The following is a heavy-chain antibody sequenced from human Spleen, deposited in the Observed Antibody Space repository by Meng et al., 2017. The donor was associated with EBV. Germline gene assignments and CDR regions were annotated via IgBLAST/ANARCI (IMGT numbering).Heavy chain of an antibody. J-gene: IGHJ5*02. CDR3: AREMDCSYGFWFDP. CDR2: VHYSGST. CDR1: GGSVSSGTYY. Sequence: QVRLQESGPGLVKPSETLSLTCTCSGGSVSSGTYYWSWIRQPSGKGLEWIGYVHYSGSTNYNLSLKSRVTISLDTSKSQFSLTVKSVTAADTAVYFCAREMDCSYGFWFDPWGQGTLVTVSS. D-gene: IGHD5-18*01. V-gene: IGHV4-61*01.